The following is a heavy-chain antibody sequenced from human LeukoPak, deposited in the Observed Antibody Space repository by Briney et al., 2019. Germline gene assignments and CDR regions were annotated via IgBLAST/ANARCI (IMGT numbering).Heavy chain of an antibody. CDR3: ASCYYDSSGYPDY. V-gene: IGHV3-48*04. CDR2: ISSSGSTI. J-gene: IGHJ4*02. Sequence: GGSLRLSCAASGFTFSSYGMHWVRQAPGKGLEWVSYISSSGSTIYYADSVKGRFTISRDNAKNSLYLQMNSLRAEDTAVYYCASCYYDSSGYPDYWGQGTLVTVSS. D-gene: IGHD3-22*01. CDR1: GFTFSSYG.